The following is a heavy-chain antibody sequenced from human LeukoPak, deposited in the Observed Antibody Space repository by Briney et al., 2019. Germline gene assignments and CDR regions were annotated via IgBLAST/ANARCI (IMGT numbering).Heavy chain of an antibody. CDR3: ARLYYYDSSGYYRALDY. CDR1: GYSFTSYW. D-gene: IGHD3-22*01. CDR2: IYPGDSDT. V-gene: IGHV5-51*01. J-gene: IGHJ4*02. Sequence: GESLKISCKGSGYSFTSYWIGWVRQIPGKGLEWMGIIYPGDSDTRDSPSFQGQVTISADKSISTAYLQWSSLKASDTAMYYCARLYYYDSSGYYRALDYGGQGTLVTVSS.